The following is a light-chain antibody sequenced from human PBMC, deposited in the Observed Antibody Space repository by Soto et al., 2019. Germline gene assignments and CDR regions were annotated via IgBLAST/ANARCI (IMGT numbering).Light chain of an antibody. CDR2: DVG. V-gene: IGLV2-11*01. Sequence: QPVLTQPRSVSRSPGQSVTISCTRTSSDVGTYNYVAWYQHHPGQAPKLMLYDVGKPPSGGPDRFSGSKSGNTASLTISGLQAEDESDYYCCSYAGSYTLLFGGGTKVTVL. J-gene: IGLJ2*01. CDR3: CSYAGSYTLL. CDR1: SSDVGTYNY.